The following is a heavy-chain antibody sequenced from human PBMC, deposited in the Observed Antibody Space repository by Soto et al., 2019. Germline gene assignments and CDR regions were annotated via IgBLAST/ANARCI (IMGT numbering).Heavy chain of an antibody. Sequence: PGGSLRLSCVASGFTFSVYNIHWVRHAPGKGLEWVAYVTTSGNTEFYADSVAGRFAISRDGGTYSVHLQIHSMRDEDTAVYYWVSDPASGSNGLAYYYYDNGMDVWGQGTTVTVSS. D-gene: IGHD3-10*01. J-gene: IGHJ6*02. CDR2: VTTSGNTE. CDR3: VSDPASGSNGLAYYYYDNGMDV. V-gene: IGHV3-48*02. CDR1: GFTFSVYN.